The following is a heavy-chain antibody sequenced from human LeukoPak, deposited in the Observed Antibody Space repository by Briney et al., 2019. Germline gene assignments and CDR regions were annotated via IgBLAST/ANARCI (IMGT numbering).Heavy chain of an antibody. D-gene: IGHD3-10*01. Sequence: GGSLRLSCAASGFTFSSYGMHWVRQAPGKGLEWVAVISYDGSNKYYADSVKGRFTISRDNSKNTLYLQMNSLRAEDTAVYYCAREPYYYGSGSYQFFDYWGQGTLVTVSS. CDR2: ISYDGSNK. V-gene: IGHV3-30*03. CDR1: GFTFSSYG. CDR3: AREPYYYGSGSYQFFDY. J-gene: IGHJ4*02.